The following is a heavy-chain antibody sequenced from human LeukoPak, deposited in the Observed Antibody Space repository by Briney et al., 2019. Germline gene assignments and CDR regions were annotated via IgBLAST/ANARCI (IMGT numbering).Heavy chain of an antibody. CDR3: VKNQLHDTNGLH. V-gene: IGHV3-23*01. J-gene: IGHJ4*02. CDR2: IRGSGGET. Sequence: GGSLRLSCAASGFTFSNHDMTWVRQAPGRGLEWVSSIRGSGGETFYADSVKGRFTTSRDNSKNTLYLQVNSLRAEDAATYYCVKNQLHDTNGLHWGQGILVTVSS. CDR1: GFTFSNHD.